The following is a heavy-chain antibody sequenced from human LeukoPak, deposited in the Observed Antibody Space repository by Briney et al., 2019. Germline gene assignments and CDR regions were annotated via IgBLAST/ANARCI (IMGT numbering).Heavy chain of an antibody. J-gene: IGHJ4*02. CDR2: IYNDGTT. CDR1: GFTVRSNY. V-gene: IGHV3-66*02. D-gene: IGHD1-1*01. CDR3: ANVDNWNPAY. Sequence: GGSLRLSCAASGFTVRSNYMTWVRQAPGKGLEWVSLIYNDGTTYYADSVKGRFTISRDDSKNTLFLQMNSLRGEDTAVYYRANVDNWNPAYWGRGTLVAVPS.